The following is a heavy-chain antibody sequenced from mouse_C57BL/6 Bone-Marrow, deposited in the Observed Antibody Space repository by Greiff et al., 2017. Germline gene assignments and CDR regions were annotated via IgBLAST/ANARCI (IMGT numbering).Heavy chain of an antibody. CDR2: ITHSGET. Sequence: VQLQESGPGLVKPSQSLFLTCSITGFPITSGYYWIWIRQSPGKPLEWMGYITHSGETFYNPSLQSPISITRETSKNQFFLQLNSVTTEDTAMYYCAGDSFITTVVADTLFDYWGQGTTLTVSS. J-gene: IGHJ2*01. D-gene: IGHD1-1*01. CDR1: GFPITSGYY. V-gene: IGHV12-3*01. CDR3: AGDSFITTVVADTLFDY.